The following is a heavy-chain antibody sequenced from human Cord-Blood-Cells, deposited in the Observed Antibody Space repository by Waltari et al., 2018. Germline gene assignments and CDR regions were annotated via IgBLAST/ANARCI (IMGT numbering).Heavy chain of an antibody. D-gene: IGHD1-26*01. V-gene: IGHV3-30*03. CDR2: ISYDGSNK. CDR1: RSTFSGLC. J-gene: IGHJ4*02. Sequence: QVQLVVSGGGGVQPRVYLRPSCATARSTFSGLCCIRVRQVPGKGLEWVAVISYDGSNKYYADSVKGRFTISRDNSKNTLYLQMNSLRAEDTAVYYCARAVVGATYFDYWGQGTLVTVSS. CDR3: ARAVVGATYFDY.